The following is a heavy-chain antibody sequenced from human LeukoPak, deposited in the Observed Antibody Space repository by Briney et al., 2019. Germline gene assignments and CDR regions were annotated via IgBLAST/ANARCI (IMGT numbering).Heavy chain of an antibody. J-gene: IGHJ4*02. D-gene: IGHD2-8*01. CDR2: IWFDGNDK. Sequence: GGSLRLSCATSGFTFNTYGMHWVRQAPGKGLEWVAVIWFDGNDKYYADSVKGRFTISRDNSKNTVHLQMNNLRPEDTAVYFCAKELYGKSFFDFWGQGALVTVSS. V-gene: IGHV3-30*02. CDR1: GFTFNTYG. CDR3: AKELYGKSFFDF.